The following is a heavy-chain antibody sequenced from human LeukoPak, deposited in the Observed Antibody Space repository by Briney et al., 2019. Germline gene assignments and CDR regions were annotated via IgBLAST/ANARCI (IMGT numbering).Heavy chain of an antibody. Sequence: GGSLRLSCAASGFTFSSYSMNWVRQAPGKGLEWVSSISSSSSYIYYADSVKGRFTISRDNAKNSLYLQINSLRAEDTAVYYCARDGIAVAEDAFDIWGQGTMVTVSS. CDR1: GFTFSSYS. D-gene: IGHD6-19*01. J-gene: IGHJ3*02. CDR3: ARDGIAVAEDAFDI. CDR2: ISSSSSYI. V-gene: IGHV3-21*01.